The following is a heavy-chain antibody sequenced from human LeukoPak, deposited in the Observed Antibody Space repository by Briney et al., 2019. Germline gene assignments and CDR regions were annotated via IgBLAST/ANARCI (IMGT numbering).Heavy chain of an antibody. Sequence: GGSPRLSCAASGFTFSSYNMHWVRLAPGRGLEWVSYIHSSGSTMHYGDSVRGRFTTSRDNAKNTLYLQMNSLRVEDTAIYYCARDKGASGWYGDYWGQGTLVTVSS. CDR1: GFTFSSYN. V-gene: IGHV3-48*01. J-gene: IGHJ4*02. D-gene: IGHD6-19*01. CDR3: ARDKGASGWYGDY. CDR2: IHSSGSTM.